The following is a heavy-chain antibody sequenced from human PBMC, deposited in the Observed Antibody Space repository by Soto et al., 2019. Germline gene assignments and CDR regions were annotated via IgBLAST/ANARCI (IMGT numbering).Heavy chain of an antibody. D-gene: IGHD4-17*01. Sequence: PSETLSLTCTVSGGSISSSSYYWGWIRQPPGKGLEWIGSIYYSGSTYYNPSLKSRVTISVDTSKNQFSLKQSSVTAADTAVYYCARTRDYGDYVMVFDYWGQGTLVTVSS. V-gene: IGHV4-39*01. J-gene: IGHJ4*02. CDR3: ARTRDYGDYVMVFDY. CDR2: IYYSGST. CDR1: GGSISSSSYY.